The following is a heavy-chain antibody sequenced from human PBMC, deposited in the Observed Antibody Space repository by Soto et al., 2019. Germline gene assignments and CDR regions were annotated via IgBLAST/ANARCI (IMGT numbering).Heavy chain of an antibody. Sequence: QVQLVESGGGVVQPGRSLRLSCAASGFTFSSYGMHWVRQAPGKGLEWVAVISYDGSNKYYADSVKGRFTISRDNSKNTLYLQMNSLRAEDTAVYYCAKDLNDIVAVPANYYYYGMDVWGQGTTVTVSS. CDR2: ISYDGSNK. CDR1: GFTFSSYG. J-gene: IGHJ6*02. CDR3: AKDLNDIVAVPANYYYYGMDV. V-gene: IGHV3-30*18. D-gene: IGHD2-2*01.